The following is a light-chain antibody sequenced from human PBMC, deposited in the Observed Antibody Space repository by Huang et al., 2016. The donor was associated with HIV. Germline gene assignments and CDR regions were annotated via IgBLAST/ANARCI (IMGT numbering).Light chain of an antibody. CDR1: ESVSTN. CDR3: QQYDHWPPT. V-gene: IGKV3-15*01. Sequence: ETVMTQSPATLSVSPGERASLSCRANESVSTNVAWYQQKSGQPPRLLVARASTRAAGVPSRFSGSGSGTDFTLTSSSLQSEDFAVYSCQQYDHWPPTFGQGTKLEIK. CDR2: RAS. J-gene: IGKJ1*01.